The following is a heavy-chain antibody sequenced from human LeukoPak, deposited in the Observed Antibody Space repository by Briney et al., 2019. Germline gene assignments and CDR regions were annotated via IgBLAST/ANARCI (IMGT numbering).Heavy chain of an antibody. CDR3: ARVQYCGGGSCYPNYYYYMDV. V-gene: IGHV4-59*01. J-gene: IGHJ6*03. Sequence: SETLSLTCTVSGGSISSYYWSWIRQPPGKGLEWIGYIYYSGSTNYNPSLKSRVTISVDTSKNQFSLKLSSVTAADTAVYYCARVQYCGGGSCYPNYYYYMDVWGKGTTVTVSS. D-gene: IGHD2-15*01. CDR1: GGSISSYY. CDR2: IYYSGST.